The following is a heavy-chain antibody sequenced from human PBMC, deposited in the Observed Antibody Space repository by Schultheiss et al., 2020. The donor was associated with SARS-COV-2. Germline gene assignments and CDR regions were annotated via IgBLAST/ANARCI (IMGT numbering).Heavy chain of an antibody. D-gene: IGHD3-3*01. CDR3: ARGGLRYLEWP. J-gene: IGHJ5*02. CDR2: ISYDGSNH. V-gene: IGHV3-30*04. CDR1: GFTFSSYA. Sequence: GGSLRLSCAASGFTFSSYAMHWVRQAPGKGLEWVAVISYDGSNHHYADSVKGRFTISRDNSKNTLYLQMNSLRGEDTAVYYCARGGLRYLEWPWGQGILVTVSS.